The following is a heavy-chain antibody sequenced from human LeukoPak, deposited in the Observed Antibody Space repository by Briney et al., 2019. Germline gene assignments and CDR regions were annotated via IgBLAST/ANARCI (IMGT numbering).Heavy chain of an antibody. CDR1: GYRFTSYW. CDR2: IYPGDSDT. D-gene: IGHD6-19*01. J-gene: IGHJ5*02. V-gene: IGHV5-51*01. CDR3: ARHVGSGWFRGFWFDP. Sequence: GESLKISCKGSGYRFTSYWIGWVRQMPGKGLEWMGIIYPGDSDTRYSPSFQGQVTISADKSIGTAYLQWSSLKASDTAMYYCARHVGSGWFRGFWFDPWGQGTLVTVSS.